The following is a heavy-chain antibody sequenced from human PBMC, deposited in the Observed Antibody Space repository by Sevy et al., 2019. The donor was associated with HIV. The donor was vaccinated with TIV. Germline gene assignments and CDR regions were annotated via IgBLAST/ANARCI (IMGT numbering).Heavy chain of an antibody. CDR3: AGEGCTKPHDY. CDR1: GFTFSKYS. CDR2: LSFGGGEK. V-gene: IGHV3-23*01. J-gene: IGHJ4*02. Sequence: GGSLRLSCAASGFTFSKYSMSWVRQPPGKGLEWVSTLSFGGGEKNHADSVKGRFTISRDNSKNLLYLQMNNLRAEDTAVYYCAGEGCTKPHDYWGQGTLVTVSS. D-gene: IGHD2-8*01.